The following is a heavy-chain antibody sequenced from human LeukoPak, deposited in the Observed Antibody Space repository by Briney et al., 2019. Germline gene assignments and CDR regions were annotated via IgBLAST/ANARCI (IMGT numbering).Heavy chain of an antibody. CDR2: INPNSGGT. CDR1: GYTFTGYY. D-gene: IGHD6-19*01. CDR3: ARSEITPSSGWYLDY. Sequence: ASVKVSCKASGYTFTGYYMHWVRQAPGQGLEWMGWINPNSGGTNYAQKFQGRVTMTRDTSISTAYLQWSSLKASDTAMYYCARSEITPSSGWYLDYWGQGTLVTVSS. V-gene: IGHV1-2*02. J-gene: IGHJ4*02.